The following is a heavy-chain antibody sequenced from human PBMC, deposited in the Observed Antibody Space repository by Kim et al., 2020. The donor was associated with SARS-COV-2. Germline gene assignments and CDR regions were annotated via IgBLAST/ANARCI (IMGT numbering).Heavy chain of an antibody. CDR1: GGSISSGGYY. CDR2: IYYSGST. J-gene: IGHJ3*01. CDR3: ARARGGTKLVVVIGAF. D-gene: IGHD3-22*01. Sequence: SETLSLTCTVSGGSISSGGYYWSWTRQHPGKGLEWIGHIYYSGSTYYNSSLKSRVTISVDTSKNQFSLKLSSVTAAATAVYYWARARGGTKLVVVIGAF. V-gene: IGHV4-31*03.